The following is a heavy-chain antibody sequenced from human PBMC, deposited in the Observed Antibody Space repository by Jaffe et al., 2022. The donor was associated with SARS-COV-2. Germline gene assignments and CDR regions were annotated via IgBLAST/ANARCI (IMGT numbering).Heavy chain of an antibody. D-gene: IGHD3-22*01. CDR2: MSYDGSNQ. Sequence: QVQLVESGGGVVQPGRSLRLSCAASGFTFSMYGMHWVRQAPGKGLEWVALMSYDGSNQYYADSVKGRFTISRDNSKNTLYLQMNSLRAEDTAVYYCATSPDYSDSSGYSSYYRMDVWGQGTTVTVSS. V-gene: IGHV3-30*03. J-gene: IGHJ6*02. CDR1: GFTFSMYG. CDR3: ATSPDYSDSSGYSSYYRMDV.